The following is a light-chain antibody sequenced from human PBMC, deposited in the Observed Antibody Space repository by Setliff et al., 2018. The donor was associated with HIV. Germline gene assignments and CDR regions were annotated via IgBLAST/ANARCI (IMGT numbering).Light chain of an antibody. CDR1: QIVSSSF. V-gene: IGKV3-20*01. CDR2: GAS. J-gene: IGKJ4*01. Sequence: ETVLTQSPGTLSLSPGERATLSCRASQIVSSSFLAWYQQRPGQAPRLLIYGASSRATGIPDRFSGSGSGTDFTLTISRLEPEDFAVYYCQQYGNSPHTFGGGTKVDIK. CDR3: QQYGNSPHT.